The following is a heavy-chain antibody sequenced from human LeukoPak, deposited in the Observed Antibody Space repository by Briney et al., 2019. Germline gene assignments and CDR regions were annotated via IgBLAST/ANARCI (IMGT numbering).Heavy chain of an antibody. CDR2: IYYSGST. Sequence: PSETLSLTCTVSGGSISSHYWNWIRQPPGKGLEWIGYIYYSGSTNYNPSLKSRVTISVDTSKNQFSLKLSSVTAADTAVYYCAGRYSGSYFFEYWGQGTLVTVSS. D-gene: IGHD1-26*01. V-gene: IGHV4-59*11. J-gene: IGHJ4*02. CDR1: GGSISSHY. CDR3: AGRYSGSYFFEY.